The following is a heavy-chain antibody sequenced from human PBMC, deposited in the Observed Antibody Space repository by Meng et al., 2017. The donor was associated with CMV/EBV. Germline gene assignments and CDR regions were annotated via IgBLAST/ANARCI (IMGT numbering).Heavy chain of an antibody. CDR3: TTDPTFTYYDFWSGYYTDY. J-gene: IGHJ4*02. V-gene: IGHV3-15*01. CDR1: GFTFSNAW. CDR2: IKSKTDGGTT. Sequence: GESLKISCAASGFTFSNAWMSWVRQAPGKGLEWVGRIKSKTDGGTTDYAAPVKGRFTISRDDSKNTLYLQMNSLKTEDTAVYYCTTDPTFTYYDFWSGYYTDYWGQGTLVTVSS. D-gene: IGHD3-3*01.